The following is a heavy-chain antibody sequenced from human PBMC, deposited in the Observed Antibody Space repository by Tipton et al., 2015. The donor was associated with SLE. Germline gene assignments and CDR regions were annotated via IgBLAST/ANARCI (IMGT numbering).Heavy chain of an antibody. CDR1: GYTFTSYY. J-gene: IGHJ1*01. CDR2: ISAYNGNT. CDR3: ARDLRPVVPFQH. Sequence: QSGAEVKKPGASVKASCKASGYTFTSYYMHWVRQAPGQGLEWMGWISAYNGNTNYAQKLQGRVTMTTDTSTSTAYMELRSLRSDDTAVYYCARDLRPVVPFQHWGQGTLVTVSS. V-gene: IGHV1-18*04. D-gene: IGHD2-2*01.